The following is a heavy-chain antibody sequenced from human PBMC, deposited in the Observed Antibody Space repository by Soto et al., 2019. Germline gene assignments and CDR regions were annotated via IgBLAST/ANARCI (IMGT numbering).Heavy chain of an antibody. V-gene: IGHV3-9*01. CDR3: AKSMTMVRVGIINEAFDI. Sequence: EVQLVESGGGLVQPGRSLRLSCAASGFTFDDYAMHWVRQAPGKGLEWVSGISWNSGSIGYADSVKGRFTISRDNAKTSLYLQMNTLRAEDTALYYCAKSMTMVRVGIINEAFDIWGKGPLVTVSS. J-gene: IGHJ3*02. CDR2: ISWNSGSI. CDR1: GFTFDDYA. D-gene: IGHD3-10*01.